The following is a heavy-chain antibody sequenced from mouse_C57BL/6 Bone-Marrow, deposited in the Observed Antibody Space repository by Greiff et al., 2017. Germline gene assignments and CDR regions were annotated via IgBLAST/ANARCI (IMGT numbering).Heavy chain of an antibody. CDR2: IVPSGSYT. CDR3: ARGDYYGPWFAY. Sequence: QVQLQQPGAELVMPGASVKLSCKASGYTFTSYWMHWVKQRPGQGLEWIGEIVPSGSYTNYNQKFKGKSTLTVDKSSSTAYMQLSSLPSEDSAVNYCARGDYYGPWFAYWGQGTLVTVSA. V-gene: IGHV1-69*01. J-gene: IGHJ3*01. CDR1: GYTFTSYW. D-gene: IGHD1-1*01.